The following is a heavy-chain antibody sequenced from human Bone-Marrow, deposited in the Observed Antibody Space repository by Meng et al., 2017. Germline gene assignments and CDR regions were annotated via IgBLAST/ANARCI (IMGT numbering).Heavy chain of an antibody. V-gene: IGHV1-2*02. D-gene: IGHD6-19*01. CDR1: GSTFTGYY. Sequence: QGQLVQSGAEVKKPGAPVKVSCKASGSTFTGYYMHWVRQAPGQGLEWMGWINPNSGGTNYAQKFQGRVTMTRDTSISTAYMELSRLRSDDTAVYYCARECVAVAGTWDYFDYWGQGTLVTVSS. CDR2: INPNSGGT. J-gene: IGHJ4*02. CDR3: ARECVAVAGTWDYFDY.